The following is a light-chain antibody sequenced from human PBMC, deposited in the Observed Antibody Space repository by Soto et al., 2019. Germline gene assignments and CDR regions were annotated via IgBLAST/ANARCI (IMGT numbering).Light chain of an antibody. CDR2: DVS. Sequence: QSVLTQPASVSGSPGQSITISCTGTSSDVGGYNYVSWYQQHPGKAPKLMIYDVSNRPSGVSNRFSGSKSGNTASLTISGLQAEDEADYYCSSYTRSSTLVVFGTGTKFTVL. CDR3: SSYTRSSTLVV. J-gene: IGLJ1*01. CDR1: SSDVGGYNY. V-gene: IGLV2-14*01.